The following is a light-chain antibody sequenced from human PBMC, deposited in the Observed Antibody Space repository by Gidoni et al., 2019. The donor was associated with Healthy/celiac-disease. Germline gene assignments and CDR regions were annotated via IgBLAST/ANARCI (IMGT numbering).Light chain of an antibody. V-gene: IGLV3-19*01. Sequence: SSELTQDPAVSVALGQTVRITCQGDSLRSYYASWYQQKPGQAPVLVIYGKNNRPSWIPDRFSGSSSGNTASLTITGAQAEDEADYYCNSRDSSNNHYLFGTGTKVTVL. J-gene: IGLJ1*01. CDR1: SLRSYY. CDR3: NSRDSSNNHYL. CDR2: GKN.